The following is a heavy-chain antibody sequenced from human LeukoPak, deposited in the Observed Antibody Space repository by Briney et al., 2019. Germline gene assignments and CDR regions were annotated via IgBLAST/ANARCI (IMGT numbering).Heavy chain of an antibody. Sequence: SETLSLTCAVYGGSFSGYYWSWIRQPPGKGLEWIGEINHSGSTNYNPPLKSRVTISVDTSKNQFSLKLSSVTAADTAVYYCASFPYDYVWGSYGRDWFDPWGQGTLVTVSS. D-gene: IGHD3-16*01. CDR2: INHSGST. CDR1: GGSFSGYY. J-gene: IGHJ5*02. CDR3: ASFPYDYVWGSYGRDWFDP. V-gene: IGHV4-34*01.